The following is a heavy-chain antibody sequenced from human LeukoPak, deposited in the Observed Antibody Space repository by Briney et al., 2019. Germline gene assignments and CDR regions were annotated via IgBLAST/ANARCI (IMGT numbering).Heavy chain of an antibody. V-gene: IGHV3-53*05. CDR2: IYSGGST. J-gene: IGHJ4*02. D-gene: IGHD3-22*01. CDR3: VKDRPTYYFDYSGYFDF. Sequence: GGSLRLSCAASGFTVSSNYMSWVRQAPGKGLEWVSVIYSGGSTYYADSVKGRFTISRDNSKNTLYLHMNSLRAEDTAVYYCVKDRPTYYFDYSGYFDFWGQGTLVTVSS. CDR1: GFTVSSNY.